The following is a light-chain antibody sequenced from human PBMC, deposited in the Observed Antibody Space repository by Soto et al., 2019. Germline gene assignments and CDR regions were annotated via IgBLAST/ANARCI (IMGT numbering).Light chain of an antibody. CDR2: RAS. CDR3: QQYGSSSWT. CDR1: QSVSSNY. J-gene: IGKJ1*01. Sequence: EIVLTQSPGTLSLSRGERATLSCRASQSVSSNYLAWYQQKPGQAPRLLIYRASSRATGIPDRFSGSGSGTDFTLTISRLEPEDFAVYYCQQYGSSSWTFGQGTKVEIK. V-gene: IGKV3-20*01.